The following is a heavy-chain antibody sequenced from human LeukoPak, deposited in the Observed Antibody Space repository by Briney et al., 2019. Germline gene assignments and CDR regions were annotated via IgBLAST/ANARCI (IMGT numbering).Heavy chain of an antibody. CDR2: INPSGGST. CDR1: GYTFTSYY. J-gene: IGHJ4*02. CDR3: ARHEWREIGSFDY. D-gene: IGHD3-3*01. Sequence: ASVTVSCTASGYTFTSYYMHWVRQAPGQGLEWMGIINPSGGSTSYAQKFQGRVTMTRDTSTSTVYMELSSLRSEDTAVYYCARHEWREIGSFDYWGQGTLVTVSS. V-gene: IGHV1-46*01.